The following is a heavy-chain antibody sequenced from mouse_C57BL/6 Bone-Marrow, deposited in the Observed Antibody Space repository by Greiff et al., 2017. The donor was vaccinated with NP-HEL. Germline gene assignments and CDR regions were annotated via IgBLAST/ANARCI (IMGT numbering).Heavy chain of an antibody. CDR1: GYAFSSYW. D-gene: IGHD2-4*01. CDR2: IYPGDGDT. CDR3: ARKGGYDYDGDWYCDV. V-gene: IGHV1-80*01. Sequence: VQLQQSGAELVKPGASVKISCKASGYAFSSYWMNWVKQRPGKGLEWIGQIYPGDGDTNYNGKFKGKATLTADKSSSTAYMQLSSLTSEDSAVYFCARKGGYDYDGDWYCDVWGTGTTVTVSS. J-gene: IGHJ1*03.